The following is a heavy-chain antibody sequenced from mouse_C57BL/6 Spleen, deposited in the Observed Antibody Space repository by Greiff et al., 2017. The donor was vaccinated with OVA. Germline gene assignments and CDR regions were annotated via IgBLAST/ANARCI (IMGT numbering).Heavy chain of an antibody. CDR3: ARGSGYYGGSYWYFDV. J-gene: IGHJ1*03. CDR1: GYTFTDYN. CDR2: INPNNGGT. D-gene: IGHD1-1*01. Sequence: VQLQQSGPELVKPGASVKIPCTASGYTFTDYNMDWVKQSPGKSLEWIGDINPNNGGTIYNPTFQGKATLTVDKSSSPAYMELRSLTSEDTAVEYCARGSGYYGGSYWYFDVWGTGTTVTVSS. V-gene: IGHV1-18*01.